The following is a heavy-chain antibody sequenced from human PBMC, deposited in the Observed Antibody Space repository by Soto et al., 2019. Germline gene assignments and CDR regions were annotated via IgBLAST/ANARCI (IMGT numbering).Heavy chain of an antibody. CDR1: GITVSSNF. V-gene: IGHV3-66*04. Sequence: EVQLVESGGGLVQPGGSLRLSCEASGITVSSNFMTWVRQAPGKGLEWVSVIHSGGSTYSANSVKGRLTISRDNSKNTVYLQMNSLRAEDTAVYYCARLVAAVPGDYYFAYWGQGTLVTVSS. CDR3: ARLVAAVPGDYYFAY. CDR2: IHSGGST. D-gene: IGHD6-19*01. J-gene: IGHJ4*02.